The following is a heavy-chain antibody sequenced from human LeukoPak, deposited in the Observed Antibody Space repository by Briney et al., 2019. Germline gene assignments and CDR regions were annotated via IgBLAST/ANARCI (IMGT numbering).Heavy chain of an antibody. CDR2: ISYDGSNK. J-gene: IGHJ6*02. CDR1: GFTFSSYG. Sequence: GGSLRLSCAASGFTFSSYGMHWVRQAPGKGLEWVAVISYDGSNKYYADSVKGRFTISRDNSKNTLYLQMNSLRAEVTAVYYCAKDIDYGDYINGYYYYGMDVWGQGTTVTVSS. V-gene: IGHV3-30*18. D-gene: IGHD4-17*01. CDR3: AKDIDYGDYINGYYYYGMDV.